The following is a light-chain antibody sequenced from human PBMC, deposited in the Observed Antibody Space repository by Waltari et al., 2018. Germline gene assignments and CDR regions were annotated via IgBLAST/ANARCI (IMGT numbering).Light chain of an antibody. Sequence: EIVLTQSPATLSLSPGDAATLSCRASQSVGTYLAWYQQKPGQPPRLLIYDASNRATGVPARFRGSGSGTDFPLTISSLEAEDFAVYCWQQRSNWTPHTFGQGARLEIK. CDR2: DAS. CDR3: QQRSNWTPHT. V-gene: IGKV3-11*01. J-gene: IGKJ2*01. CDR1: QSVGTY.